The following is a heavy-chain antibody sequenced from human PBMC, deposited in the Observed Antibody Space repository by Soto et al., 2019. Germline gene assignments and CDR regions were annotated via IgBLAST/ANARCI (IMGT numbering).Heavy chain of an antibody. Sequence: GGSLRLSCAASGFTVSSNYMNWVRQAPGKGLEWVSVIYSGGSTYYADSVKGRFTISRHNSKNTLYLQMNSLRAEDTAVYYCARESYSSGWYGFDYRAQRTLVTVSS. D-gene: IGHD6-19*01. V-gene: IGHV3-53*04. J-gene: IGHJ4*02. CDR1: GFTVSSNY. CDR3: ARESYSSGWYGFDY. CDR2: IYSGGST.